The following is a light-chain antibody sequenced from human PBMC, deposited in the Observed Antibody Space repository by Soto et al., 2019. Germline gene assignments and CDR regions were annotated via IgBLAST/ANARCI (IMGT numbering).Light chain of an antibody. CDR2: EVN. V-gene: IGLV2-14*01. Sequence: QSALTQPASVSGSPGQSITISCTGTSSDIGGYNFVSWYQHHPGKAPKLMIYEVNNRPSGVSSRFSGSKSGNTASLTISGLQTEAEADYYCSSFTTSSTLVVFGGGTKLTVL. CDR1: SSDIGGYNF. J-gene: IGLJ2*01. CDR3: SSFTTSSTLVV.